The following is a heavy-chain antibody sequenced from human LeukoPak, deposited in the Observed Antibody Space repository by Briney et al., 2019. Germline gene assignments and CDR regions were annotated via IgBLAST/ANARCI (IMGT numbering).Heavy chain of an antibody. Sequence: GGSLRLSCAASGFTFSSYGMHWVRQDPGKGLEWVAVIWYDGSNKYYADSVKGRFTISRDNSKNTLYLQMNSLRAEDTAVYYCARDYYDSSGYYSEYFQHWGQGTLVTVSS. CDR3: ARDYYDSSGYYSEYFQH. CDR1: GFTFSSYG. D-gene: IGHD3-22*01. J-gene: IGHJ1*01. CDR2: IWYDGSNK. V-gene: IGHV3-33*01.